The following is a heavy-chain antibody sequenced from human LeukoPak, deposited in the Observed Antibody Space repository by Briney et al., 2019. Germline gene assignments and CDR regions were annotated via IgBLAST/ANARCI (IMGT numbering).Heavy chain of an antibody. D-gene: IGHD3-3*01. CDR3: ARNYYDFWSGCYTAQINHYYYYYGMDV. CDR1: GGTFISYA. CDR2: IIPIFGTA. Sequence: SVKVSCKASGGTFISYAISWVRQAPGQGLEWMGGIIPIFGTANYAQKFQGRVTITADESTSTAYMELSSLRSEDTAVYYCARNYYDFWSGCYTAQINHYYYYYGMDVWGQGTTVTVSS. J-gene: IGHJ6*02. V-gene: IGHV1-69*13.